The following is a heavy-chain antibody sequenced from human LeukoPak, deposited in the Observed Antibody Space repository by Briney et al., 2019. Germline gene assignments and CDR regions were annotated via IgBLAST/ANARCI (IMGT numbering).Heavy chain of an antibody. CDR3: ARGGGTYQTYFNY. Sequence: GASVKVCCKPSGYTFTRSDISWVRESPGQGIEWMGDISGNTVKTNYAQNLQDRVTMTQDTPPSTAYMELRSLRSDDTAVYYCARGGGTYQTYFNYGGQGTLVTVSS. D-gene: IGHD2-2*01. CDR1: GYTFTRSD. J-gene: IGHJ4*02. V-gene: IGHV1-18*01. CDR2: ISGNTVKT.